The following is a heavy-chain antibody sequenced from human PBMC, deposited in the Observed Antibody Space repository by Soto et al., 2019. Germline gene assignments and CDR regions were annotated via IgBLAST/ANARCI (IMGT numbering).Heavy chain of an antibody. Sequence: PGESLKISCKGSGYSFTSYWIGWVPQMPGKGLEWMGIIYPGDSDTRYSPSFQGQVTISADKSISTAYLQWSSLKASDTAMYYCARQFAQIAVAGQYGMDVWGQGTTVTVSS. V-gene: IGHV5-51*01. CDR2: IYPGDSDT. J-gene: IGHJ6*02. CDR1: GYSFTSYW. D-gene: IGHD6-19*01. CDR3: ARQFAQIAVAGQYGMDV.